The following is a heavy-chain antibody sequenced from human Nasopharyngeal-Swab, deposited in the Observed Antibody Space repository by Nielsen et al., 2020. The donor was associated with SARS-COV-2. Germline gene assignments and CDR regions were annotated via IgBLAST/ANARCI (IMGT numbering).Heavy chain of an antibody. D-gene: IGHD6-19*01. CDR3: ARGKQWLDRGSDY. Sequence: SLKISCAASGFTFDDYAMHWARQAPGKGLEWVPGISWNSGSIGYADSVKGRFTISRDNAKNSLYLQMNSLRAEDTAVYYCARGKQWLDRGSDYWGQGTLVTVSS. J-gene: IGHJ4*02. CDR1: GFTFDDYA. CDR2: ISWNSGSI. V-gene: IGHV3-9*01.